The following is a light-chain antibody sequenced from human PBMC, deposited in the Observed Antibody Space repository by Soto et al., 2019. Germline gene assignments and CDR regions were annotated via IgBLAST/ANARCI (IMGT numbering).Light chain of an antibody. CDR2: DAS. Sequence: DIQMTQSPSTLSASIGDRVTITCRASESIRAWLAWYQHKPGRAPKLLIYDASTLESGVTSRFSGSGSETEFTLTISRLQPDDFATYFCHSGAFGQGTRLEIK. V-gene: IGKV1-5*01. J-gene: IGKJ5*01. CDR3: HSGA. CDR1: ESIRAW.